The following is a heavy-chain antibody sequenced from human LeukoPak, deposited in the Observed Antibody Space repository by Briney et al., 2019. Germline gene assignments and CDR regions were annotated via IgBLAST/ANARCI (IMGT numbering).Heavy chain of an antibody. V-gene: IGHV3-9*01. Sequence: HPGGSLRLSCTVSGFTFDDYAMHWVRHTPGKGLEWVAGITWNRDNIGYGDSVKGRFAISRDNVKNVLYLQMNSLRPEDTALYYCAKDLSSAITSALVLDVWGQGTTVTVSS. CDR2: ITWNRDNI. J-gene: IGHJ6*02. CDR3: AKDLSSAITSALVLDV. D-gene: IGHD3-22*01. CDR1: GFTFDDYA.